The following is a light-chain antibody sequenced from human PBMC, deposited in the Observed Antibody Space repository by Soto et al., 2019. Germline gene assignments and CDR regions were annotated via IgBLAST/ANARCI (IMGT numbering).Light chain of an antibody. Sequence: IHLTQSPSFLSASVGDRVTITCRASQGISNFLARYQQKPGKVPELLIYTASTLRSGVPSRFSGSGSGTEFTLTISSLQPEDFATFYCQQLHTYPYTFGQGTRLDI. J-gene: IGKJ2*01. CDR3: QQLHTYPYT. CDR2: TAS. CDR1: QGISNF. V-gene: IGKV1-9*01.